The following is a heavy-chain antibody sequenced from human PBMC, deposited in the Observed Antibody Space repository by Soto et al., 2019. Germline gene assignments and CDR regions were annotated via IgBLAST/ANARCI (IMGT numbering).Heavy chain of an antibody. CDR3: ARSRGVLAAAGTYYYYYMDV. Sequence: ASVKVSCKASGGTFSSYTISWVRQAPGQGLEWMGRIIPILGIANYAQKFQGRVTITADKSTSTAYMELSSLRSEDTAVYYCARSRGVLAAAGTYYYYYMDVWGKGTTVTVSS. CDR1: GGTFSSYT. V-gene: IGHV1-69*02. CDR2: IIPILGIA. D-gene: IGHD6-13*01. J-gene: IGHJ6*03.